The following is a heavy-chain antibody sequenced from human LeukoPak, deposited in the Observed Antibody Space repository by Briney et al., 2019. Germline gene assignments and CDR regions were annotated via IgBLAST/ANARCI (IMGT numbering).Heavy chain of an antibody. J-gene: IGHJ6*03. V-gene: IGHV1-18*01. CDR2: VCAYNGNT. CDR1: LYTLTRYG. CDR3: ARAASSGWYSRDSYYYYYMDV. D-gene: IGHD6-19*01. Sequence: ASVKGSCKAFLYTLTRYGISWVRQAPGQELECVGWVCAYNGNTNYAQKLQGRVTMTTDTSTSTAYMELRSLRSDDTAVYYCARAASSGWYSRDSYYYYYMDVWGKGTTVTVSS.